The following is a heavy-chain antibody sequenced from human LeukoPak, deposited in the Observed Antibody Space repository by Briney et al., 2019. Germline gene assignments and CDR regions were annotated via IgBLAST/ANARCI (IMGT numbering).Heavy chain of an antibody. CDR2: ISSSGSTI. J-gene: IGHJ6*03. Sequence: PAGSLRLSCAASGFTFSDYYMSRIRQAPGKGLKGVSNISSSGSTIYYADSVKGRFTISRDNAKNSLYLQMNSLRAEDTAVYCCARCGTVRGVIYYYYYYMDVWGKGTTVTISS. V-gene: IGHV3-11*01. CDR3: ARCGTVRGVIYYYYYYMDV. CDR1: GFTFSDYY. D-gene: IGHD3-10*01.